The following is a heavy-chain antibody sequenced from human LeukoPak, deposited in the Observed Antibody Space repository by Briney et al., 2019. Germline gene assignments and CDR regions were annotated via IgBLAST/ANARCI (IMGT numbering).Heavy chain of an antibody. CDR3: ARVVPGTGFFY. CDR2: IKSKTDGGTT. V-gene: IGHV3-15*01. J-gene: IGHJ4*02. CDR1: GFTFSNAW. Sequence: GSLRLSCAASGFTFSNAWMSWVRQAPGKGLEWVGRIKSKTDGGTTDYAAPVKGRFTISRDNAKNSLYLQMNSLRAEDTAVYYCARVVPGTGFFYWGQGTLVTVSS. D-gene: IGHD3-3*01.